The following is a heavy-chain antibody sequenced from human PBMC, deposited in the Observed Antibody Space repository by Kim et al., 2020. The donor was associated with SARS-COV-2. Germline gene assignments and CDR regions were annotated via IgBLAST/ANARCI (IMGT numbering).Heavy chain of an antibody. CDR2: IIPIFGTA. D-gene: IGHD3-10*01. CDR1: GGTFSSYA. Sequence: SVKVSCKASGGTFSSYAISWVRQAPGQGLEWMGGIIPIFGTANYAQKFQGRVTITADESTSTAYMELSSLRSEDTAVYYCARARGLSPEFPERYVLDAFDIWGQGTMVTVSS. CDR3: ARARGLSPEFPERYVLDAFDI. J-gene: IGHJ3*02. V-gene: IGHV1-69*13.